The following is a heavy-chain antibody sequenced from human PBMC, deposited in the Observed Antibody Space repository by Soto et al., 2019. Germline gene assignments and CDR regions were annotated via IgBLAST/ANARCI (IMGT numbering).Heavy chain of an antibody. CDR2: ISGSGGST. J-gene: IGHJ6*03. CDR1: GFTFSSYA. D-gene: IGHD4-17*01. CDR3: AKLDGDYYYMDV. Sequence: GGSLRLSCAASGFTFSSYAMSWVRQAPGKGLEWVSAISGSGGSTYYADSVKGRFTISRDNSKNTLYRQMNSLRAEDTAVYYCAKLDGDYYYMDVWGKGTTVTVSS. V-gene: IGHV3-23*01.